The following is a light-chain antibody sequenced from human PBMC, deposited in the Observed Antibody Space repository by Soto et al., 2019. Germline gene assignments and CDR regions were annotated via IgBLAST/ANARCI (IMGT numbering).Light chain of an antibody. V-gene: IGKV3-20*01. CDR2: GAS. J-gene: IGKJ3*01. CDR1: QSVSSSY. CDR3: QQYGSSPFT. Sequence: EIVLTHSPGTLSLSPGERATLSCRASQSVSSSYLVWYQQKPGQAPRLLIYGASSRATGIPDRFSGSGSGTDFTLTISRLEPEDFAVYYCQQYGSSPFTFGPGTKVDIK.